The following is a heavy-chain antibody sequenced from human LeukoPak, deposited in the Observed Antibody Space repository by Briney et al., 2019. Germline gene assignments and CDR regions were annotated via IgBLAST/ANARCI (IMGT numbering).Heavy chain of an antibody. CDR2: FYTSGST. D-gene: IGHD2-15*01. V-gene: IGHV4-4*07. J-gene: IGHJ4*02. CDR1: GGSISSYY. Sequence: SSETLSLTCIVSGGSISSYYWTWIRQPAGKGLEWIGRFYTSGSTNYNPSLKSRVTISVDTSKNQFSLKLSSVTAADTAMYYCARGCSGGSCYSGSAFDYWGQGTLVTVSS. CDR3: ARGCSGGSCYSGSAFDY.